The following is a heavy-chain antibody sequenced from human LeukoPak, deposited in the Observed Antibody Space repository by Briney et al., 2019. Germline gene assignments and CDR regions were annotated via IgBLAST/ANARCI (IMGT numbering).Heavy chain of an antibody. CDR3: ARNDHDSSGFDN. Sequence: SETLSLTCTVSGYSISTRNWWGWIRQPPGKGLEWIGYIYYSGSTYYNPSLKSRVTMSLDTSKNQLSLKLSSVSAVDTAVYYCARNDHDSSGFDNWGQETLVTVSS. D-gene: IGHD3-22*01. CDR1: GYSISTRNW. V-gene: IGHV4-28*01. J-gene: IGHJ4*02. CDR2: IYYSGST.